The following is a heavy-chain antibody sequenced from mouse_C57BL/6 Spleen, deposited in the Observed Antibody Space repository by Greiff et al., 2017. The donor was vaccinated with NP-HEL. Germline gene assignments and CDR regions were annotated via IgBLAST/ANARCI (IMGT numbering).Heavy chain of an antibody. CDR3: AREGYDGYFDV. D-gene: IGHD2-2*01. V-gene: IGHV1-9*01. CDR2: ILPGSGST. J-gene: IGHJ1*03. CDR1: GYTFTGYW. Sequence: VQLQQSGAELMKPGASVKLSCKATGYTFTGYWIAWVKPRPGHGLEWIGEILPGSGSTNYTEKFKGKATFTADTSSNTAYMQLRSRTAEDSAIYYCAREGYDGYFDVWGTGTTVTVSS.